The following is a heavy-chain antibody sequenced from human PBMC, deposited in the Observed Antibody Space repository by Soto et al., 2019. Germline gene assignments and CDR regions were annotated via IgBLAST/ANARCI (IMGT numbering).Heavy chain of an antibody. CDR1: GYTFTGYY. Sequence: ASVKVSCKASGYTFTGYYMHWVRQAPGQGLEWKGWINPNSGGTNYAQKFQGWVTMTRDTSISTAYMELSRLRSDDTAVYYCARGVVPAANIYYYYMDVWGKGTTVTVSS. CDR3: ARGVVPAANIYYYYMDV. J-gene: IGHJ6*03. V-gene: IGHV1-2*04. CDR2: INPNSGGT. D-gene: IGHD2-2*01.